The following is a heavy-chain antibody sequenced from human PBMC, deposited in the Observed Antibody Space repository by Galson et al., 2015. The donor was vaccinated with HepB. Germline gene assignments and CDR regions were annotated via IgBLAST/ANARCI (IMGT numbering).Heavy chain of an antibody. J-gene: IGHJ6*03. D-gene: IGHD3-9*01. CDR3: AKFEEAGYGEDYMDV. V-gene: IGHV3-23*01. CDR1: GFTFSSYA. CDR2: ISGSGGST. Sequence: SLRLSCAASGFTFSSYAMSWVRQAPGKGLEWVSAISGSGGSTYYADSVKGRFTISRDNSKNTLYLQMNSLRAEDTAVYYCAKFEEAGYGEDYMDVWGKGTTVTVSS.